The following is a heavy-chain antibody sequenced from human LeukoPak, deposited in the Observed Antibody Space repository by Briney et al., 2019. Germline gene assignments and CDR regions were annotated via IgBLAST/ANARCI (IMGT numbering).Heavy chain of an antibody. CDR3: ARDSIPGYDSSGYMVAFDI. D-gene: IGHD3-22*01. Sequence: GGYLRLSCAASRFTFNNYWMTWVRQAPGKGLEWVANINQDGSDKYYVDSVKGRFTISRDNAKNSLYLQMNSLRAEDTAVYYCARDSIPGYDSSGYMVAFDIWGQKTMV. CDR2: INQDGSDK. V-gene: IGHV3-7*05. CDR1: RFTFNNYW. J-gene: IGHJ3*02.